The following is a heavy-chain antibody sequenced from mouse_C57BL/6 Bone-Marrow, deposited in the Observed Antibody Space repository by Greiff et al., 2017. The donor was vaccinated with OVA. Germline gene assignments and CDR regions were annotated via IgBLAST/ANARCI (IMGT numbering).Heavy chain of an antibody. J-gene: IGHJ2*01. CDR2: ISSGGSYT. V-gene: IGHV5-6*02. CDR1: GFTFSSYG. D-gene: IGHD1-1*01. CDR3: ARITTLLFDY. Sequence: DVMLVESGGDFVKPGGSLKLSCEASGFTFSSYGMSWVRQTPDKRLEWVATISSGGSYTYYPDSVKGRFTISRDNAKNTLYLQMSSLKSEDTAMYYCARITTLLFDYWGQGTTLTVSS.